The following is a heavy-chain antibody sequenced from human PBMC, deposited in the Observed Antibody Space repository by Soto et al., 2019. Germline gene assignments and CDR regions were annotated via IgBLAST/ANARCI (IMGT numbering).Heavy chain of an antibody. CDR1: GFTFSSYG. J-gene: IGHJ4*02. CDR3: ARDRGDPNGSGSYYSYYFDY. CDR2: IWYDGSNK. Sequence: QVQLVESGGGVVQPGRSLRLSCAASGFTFSSYGMHWVRQAPGKGLEWVAVIWYDGSNKYYADSVKGRFTISRDNSKNTLYLQMNSLRAEDTAVYYCARDRGDPNGSGSYYSYYFDYWGQGTLVTVSS. D-gene: IGHD3-10*01. V-gene: IGHV3-33*01.